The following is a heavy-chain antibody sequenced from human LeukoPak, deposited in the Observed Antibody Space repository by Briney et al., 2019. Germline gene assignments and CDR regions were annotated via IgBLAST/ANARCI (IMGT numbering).Heavy chain of an antibody. CDR3: ARDSMLYARIVPFDY. CDR1: GFTFSSYG. Sequence: GGSLRLSCAASGFTFSSYGVNWVRQAPGKGLEWVSYTSGSSSTIYYADSVKGRFTISRDNAKNSLSLQMNSLRAEDTAVYYCARDSMLYARIVPFDYWGQGTLVTVSS. J-gene: IGHJ4*02. D-gene: IGHD2-8*01. CDR2: TSGSSSTI. V-gene: IGHV3-48*04.